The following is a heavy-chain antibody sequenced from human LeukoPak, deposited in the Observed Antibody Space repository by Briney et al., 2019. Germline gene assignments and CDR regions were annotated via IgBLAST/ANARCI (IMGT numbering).Heavy chain of an antibody. J-gene: IGHJ4*02. CDR3: ARDPIHYFGSSAYSSDDF. D-gene: IGHD3-22*01. Sequence: SETLSLTCTVSGGPISSYYWSWIRQPAGKGLEWIGRIYTTGSTDYNPSLKSRVTLSVDTSKNQFSLTLRSVTAADTAVYYCARDPIHYFGSSAYSSDDFWGQGTLVTISS. V-gene: IGHV4-4*07. CDR1: GGPISSYY. CDR2: IYTTGST.